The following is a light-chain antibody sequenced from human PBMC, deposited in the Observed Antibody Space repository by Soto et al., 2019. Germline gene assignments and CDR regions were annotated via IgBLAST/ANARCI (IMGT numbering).Light chain of an antibody. Sequence: QSALTQPASVSGSPGQSITISCTGTSSDVGAYDYVSWYQQHPGKAPKLMIYDVTNRPSRISNRFSGSKSGNTASLTISGLQAGDEADYYCSSYTRSRTRVFGTGTKVTVL. CDR1: SSDVGAYDY. CDR3: SSYTRSRTRV. J-gene: IGLJ1*01. V-gene: IGLV2-14*03. CDR2: DVT.